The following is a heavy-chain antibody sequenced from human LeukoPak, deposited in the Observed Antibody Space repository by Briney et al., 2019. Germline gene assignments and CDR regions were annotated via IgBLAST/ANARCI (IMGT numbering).Heavy chain of an antibody. V-gene: IGHV1-3*01. CDR2: INAGNGNT. Sequence: ASVKVSCKASGYTFTSYAMHWVRQAPGQRLEWMGWINAGNGNTKYSQKFQGRVTITRDTSASTAYMELSSLRSEDTAVYYCARVASSGWYILRWGRGTLVTVSS. CDR3: ARVASSGWYILR. CDR1: GYTFTSYA. J-gene: IGHJ4*02. D-gene: IGHD6-19*01.